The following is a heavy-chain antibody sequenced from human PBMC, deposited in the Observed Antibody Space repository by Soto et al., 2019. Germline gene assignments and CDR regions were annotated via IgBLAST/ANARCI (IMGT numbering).Heavy chain of an antibody. CDR2: INGAGSST. V-gene: IGHV3-74*01. D-gene: IGHD2-2*01. J-gene: IGHJ3*02. CDR3: PKDFQLVVVPAQLPDAFDI. Sequence: GGSLRLSCAASGITFSSNWMHWVRQAPGKGLVWVSRINGAGSSTNYADSVKGRFTISRDNAKNTLYLQMNSLRAEDTAVYYCPKDFQLVVVPAQLPDAFDIWGQGTMVTVSS. CDR1: GITFSSNW.